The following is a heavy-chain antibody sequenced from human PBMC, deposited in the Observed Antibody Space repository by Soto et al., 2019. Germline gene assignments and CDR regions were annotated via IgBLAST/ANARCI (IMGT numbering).Heavy chain of an antibody. CDR2: IYHSGST. CDR3: AVGSSGLNAFDI. D-gene: IGHD3-22*01. Sequence: PSETLSLTCAVSGYSISSGYYWGWIRQPPGKGLEWIGSIYHSGSTYYNPSLKSRVTISVDTSKNQFSLKLSSVTAADTAVYCCAVGSSGLNAFDIWGQGTMVTVSS. J-gene: IGHJ3*02. CDR1: GYSISSGYY. V-gene: IGHV4-38-2*01.